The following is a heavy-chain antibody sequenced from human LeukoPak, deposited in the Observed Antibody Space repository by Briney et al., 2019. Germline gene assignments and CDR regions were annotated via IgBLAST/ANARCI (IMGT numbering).Heavy chain of an antibody. J-gene: IGHJ3*02. CDR2: IYYSGST. V-gene: IGHV4-59*01. D-gene: IGHD4-23*01. CDR3: ATLNYGGKSNDAFDI. CDR1: GGSISSYY. Sequence: SETLSLTCTVSGGSISSYYWSWIRQPPGKGLEWIGYIYYSGSTNYNPSLKSRVTISADTSKNHFSLKVSAVTAADTAVYYCATLNYGGKSNDAFDIWGQATMVTVSS.